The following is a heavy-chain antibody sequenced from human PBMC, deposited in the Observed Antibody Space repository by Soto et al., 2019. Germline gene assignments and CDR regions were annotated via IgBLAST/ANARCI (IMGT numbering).Heavy chain of an antibody. V-gene: IGHV4-4*07. CDR2: SYTSASN. CDR3: ARDLRLYGALDY. CDR1: GGSISSYY. J-gene: IGHJ4*02. Sequence: SETLSLTCTVSGGSISSYYSSWIRQPAGKGLEVIGRSYTSASNNYNPSLKSRVTMSVDTSKNQFSLKLSSVTAADTDVYYCARDLRLYGALDYWGQGTLVTVSS. D-gene: IGHD4-17*01.